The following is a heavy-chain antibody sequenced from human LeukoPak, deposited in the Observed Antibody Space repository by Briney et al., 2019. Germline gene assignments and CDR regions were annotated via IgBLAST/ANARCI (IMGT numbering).Heavy chain of an antibody. Sequence: GGTLRLSCAASGFTFSSYAMNWVRQVPGKGLEWVSSISGSGGNTYYADSVKGRFTISRDNAKNSLYLQMNSLRAEDTAVYYCARASMTTEYYFDYWGQGTLVTVSS. D-gene: IGHD4-11*01. CDR2: ISGSGGNT. CDR3: ARASMTTEYYFDY. CDR1: GFTFSSYA. V-gene: IGHV3-21*01. J-gene: IGHJ4*02.